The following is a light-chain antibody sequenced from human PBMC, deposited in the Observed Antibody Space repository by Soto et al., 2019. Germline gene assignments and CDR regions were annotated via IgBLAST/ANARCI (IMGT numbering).Light chain of an antibody. V-gene: IGKV1-39*01. J-gene: IGKJ1*01. CDR1: QSISSY. Sequence: DIQMTQSPSSLSASVGDRVTITCRASQSISSYLNWYQQKPGKATKLLIYAASSLQSGVPSRFSGSGSATDFTLTISSLQPEDFSTYYCQHSYSTARTFGQGNKVEIK. CDR3: QHSYSTART. CDR2: AAS.